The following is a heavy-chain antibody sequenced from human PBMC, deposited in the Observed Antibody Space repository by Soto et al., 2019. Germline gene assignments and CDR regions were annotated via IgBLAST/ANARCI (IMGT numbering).Heavy chain of an antibody. D-gene: IGHD6-19*01. CDR1: GGTFSSYA. J-gene: IGHJ6*02. V-gene: IGHV1-69*13. CDR3: ARKVTRVAVADYYYGMDV. Sequence: GASVKVSCKASGGTFSSYAISWVRQAPGQGLEWMGGIIPIFGTANYAQKFQGRVTITADESTSTAYMELSSLRSEDTAVYYCARKVTRVAVADYYYGMDVWGQGTTVTVSS. CDR2: IIPIFGTA.